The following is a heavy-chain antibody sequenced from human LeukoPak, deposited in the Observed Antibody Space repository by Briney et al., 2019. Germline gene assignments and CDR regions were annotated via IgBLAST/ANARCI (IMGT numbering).Heavy chain of an antibody. D-gene: IGHD3-10*01. V-gene: IGHV3-21*01. Sequence: GGSLRLSCAASGFTFSSYSMNWVRQAPGKGLEWVSFISSSSSYIYYADSLKGRFTISRDNAKNSLYLQMNSLRAEDTAAYYCAREGRDYYAYYYMDVWGKGTTVTVSS. CDR1: GFTFSSYS. J-gene: IGHJ6*03. CDR3: AREGRDYYAYYYMDV. CDR2: ISSSSSYI.